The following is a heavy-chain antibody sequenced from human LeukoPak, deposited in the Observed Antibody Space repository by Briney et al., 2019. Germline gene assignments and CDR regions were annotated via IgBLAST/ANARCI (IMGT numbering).Heavy chain of an antibody. Sequence: GGSLRLSCVVSGFTFNSCWMNWVRQAPGKGLEWVAHINPDGRDTYYVDSVKGRFTISRDNAQNSMYLQMNSLRVEDTAVYYCVRDADISGYYSYSDYWGQGILVTVSS. D-gene: IGHD6-19*01. CDR1: GFTFNSCW. V-gene: IGHV3-7*01. J-gene: IGHJ4*02. CDR2: INPDGRDT. CDR3: VRDADISGYYSYSDY.